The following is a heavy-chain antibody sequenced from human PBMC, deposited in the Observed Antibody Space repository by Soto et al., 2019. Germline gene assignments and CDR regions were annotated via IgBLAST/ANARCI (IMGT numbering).Heavy chain of an antibody. CDR2: IYYSGST. Sequence: TLSLTCTVSGGSISSGGYYWSWIRQHPGKGLEWIGYIYYSGSTYYNPSLKSRVTISVDTSKNQFSLKLSSVTAADTAVYYCARDSVVVPGSRGMDVWGKGTTVTVSS. J-gene: IGHJ6*04. CDR3: ARDSVVVPGSRGMDV. CDR1: GGSISSGGYY. V-gene: IGHV4-31*03. D-gene: IGHD2-2*01.